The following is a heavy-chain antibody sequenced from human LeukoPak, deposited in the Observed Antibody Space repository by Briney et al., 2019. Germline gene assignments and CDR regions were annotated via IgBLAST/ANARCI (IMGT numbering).Heavy chain of an antibody. D-gene: IGHD3-10*01. CDR3: ARGRFGELLSLFFDY. CDR1: GGSFSGYY. Sequence: TTSETLSLTCAVYGGSFSGYYWSWIRQPPGKGLEWIGEINHSGSTNYNPSLKGRVTISVDTSKNQFSLKLSSVTAADTAVYYCARGRFGELLSLFFDYWGQGTLVTVSS. CDR2: INHSGST. J-gene: IGHJ4*02. V-gene: IGHV4-34*01.